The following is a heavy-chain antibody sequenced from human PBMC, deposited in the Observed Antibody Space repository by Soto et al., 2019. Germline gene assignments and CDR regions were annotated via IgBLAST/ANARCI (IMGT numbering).Heavy chain of an antibody. D-gene: IGHD2-2*01. J-gene: IGHJ4*02. CDR2: VSKSDYT. Sequence: GGSLRLSCVVYGFPFNNYGINWVRQAPGKGLEWVSTVSKSDYTYYSDLVKGRFTISRDNAKNTVSLQMNTLRAEDTAVYFCAREDSIILPAVSDFWGPGTLVTVYS. CDR3: AREDSIILPAVSDF. V-gene: IGHV3-21*04. CDR1: GFPFNNYG.